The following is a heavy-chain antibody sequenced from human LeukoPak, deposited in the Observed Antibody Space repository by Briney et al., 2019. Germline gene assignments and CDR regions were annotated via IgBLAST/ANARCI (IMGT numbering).Heavy chain of an antibody. CDR1: GYTFTSYG. CDR3: ARDTYYYDSSGYPVDY. J-gene: IGHJ4*02. Sequence: ASVKVSCKASGYTFTSYGISWGRQAPGQGLEWMGWISAYNGNTNYAQKLQGRVTMTTDTSTSTAYMELRSLRSDDTAVYYCARDTYYYDSSGYPVDYWGQGTLVTVSS. V-gene: IGHV1-18*01. D-gene: IGHD3-22*01. CDR2: ISAYNGNT.